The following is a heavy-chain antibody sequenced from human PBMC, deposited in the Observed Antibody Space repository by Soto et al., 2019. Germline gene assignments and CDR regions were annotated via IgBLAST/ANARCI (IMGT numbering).Heavy chain of an antibody. CDR2: MNPNSGNT. Sequence: ASVKVSCKASGYTFTSYDINWVRQATGQGLEWMGWMNPNSGNTGYAQKFQGRVTMTRNTSISTAYMELSSLRSEDTAVYYCASSYVLRFLEWLPLDYWGQGTLVTVSS. CDR1: GYTFTSYD. J-gene: IGHJ4*02. V-gene: IGHV1-8*01. D-gene: IGHD3-3*01. CDR3: ASSYVLRFLEWLPLDY.